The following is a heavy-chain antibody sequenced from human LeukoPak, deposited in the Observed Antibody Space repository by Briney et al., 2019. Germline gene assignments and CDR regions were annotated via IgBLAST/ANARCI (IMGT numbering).Heavy chain of an antibody. Sequence: SVKVSCKASGGTFSSYAISWVRQAPGQGLEWMGGIIPIFGTASYAQKFQGRVTITADESTSTAYMELSSLRSEDTAVYYCAREKDIVVVPAATGHFDYWGQGTLVTVSS. CDR2: IIPIFGTA. D-gene: IGHD2-2*01. V-gene: IGHV1-69*13. J-gene: IGHJ4*02. CDR3: AREKDIVVVPAATGHFDY. CDR1: GGTFSSYA.